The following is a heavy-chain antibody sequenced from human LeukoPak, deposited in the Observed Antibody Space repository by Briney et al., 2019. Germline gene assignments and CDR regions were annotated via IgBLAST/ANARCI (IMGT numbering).Heavy chain of an antibody. Sequence: PSETLSLTCTVSGGSISSSSYYWGWIRQPPGKGLEWIGSIYYSGSTYYNPSLKSRVTISVDTSKNQFSLKLSSVTAADTAVYYCARDRYSSSWYVRGMNAFDIXGQGTMVTV. J-gene: IGHJ3*02. V-gene: IGHV4-39*07. CDR2: IYYSGST. D-gene: IGHD6-13*01. CDR3: ARDRYSSSWYVRGMNAFDI. CDR1: GGSISSSSYY.